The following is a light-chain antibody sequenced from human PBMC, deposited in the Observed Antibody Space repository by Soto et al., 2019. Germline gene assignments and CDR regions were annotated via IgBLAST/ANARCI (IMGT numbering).Light chain of an antibody. V-gene: IGKV1-5*01. CDR3: QQYDNLPPYT. CDR2: DAS. CDR1: QTIITS. Sequence: DIQLTQSPSALSASIGDRVSITCRASQTIITSLAWYQQKPGKAPKLLIYDASVLQTGVPARFSGYASGTEFTLTITSVQPDDFATYYCQQYDNLPPYTFGQGTKLEIK. J-gene: IGKJ2*01.